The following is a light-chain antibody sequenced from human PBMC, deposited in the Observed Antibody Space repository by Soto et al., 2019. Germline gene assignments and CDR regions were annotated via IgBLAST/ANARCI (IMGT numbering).Light chain of an antibody. CDR3: QQYNSYPLT. J-gene: IGKJ4*01. CDR1: QSFSAW. V-gene: IGKV1-5*03. Sequence: DIQMTQSPSTLSASVGDRVTITCRASQSFSAWLAWYQQKPGKAPKLLVYKASSLESGVPSRFSGSGSGTEVTLTISSLQPDDFATYYCQQYNSYPLTFGGGTKVEIK. CDR2: KAS.